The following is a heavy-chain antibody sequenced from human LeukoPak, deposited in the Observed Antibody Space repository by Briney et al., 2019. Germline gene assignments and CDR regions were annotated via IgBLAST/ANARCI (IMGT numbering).Heavy chain of an antibody. CDR1: GFTFSSYA. J-gene: IGHJ5*02. Sequence: GGSLRLSCAASGFTFSSYAMSWVCQAPGKGLEWVSAISGSGGSTYYADSVKGRFTISRDNSKNTLYLQMNSLRAEDTAVYYCAKDRAPGWYNWFDPWGQGTLVTVSS. CDR3: AKDRAPGWYNWFDP. CDR2: ISGSGGST. D-gene: IGHD6-19*01. V-gene: IGHV3-23*01.